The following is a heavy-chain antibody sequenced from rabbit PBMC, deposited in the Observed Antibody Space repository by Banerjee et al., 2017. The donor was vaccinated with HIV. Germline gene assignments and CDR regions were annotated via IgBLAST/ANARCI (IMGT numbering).Heavy chain of an antibody. J-gene: IGHJ4*01. CDR1: GFTLNSDW. Sequence: QSLEESGGDLVKPGASLTLTCTASGFTLNSDWMCWVRQAPGKGLEFIACIGGTDDVTRYASWAKGRFTISKTSSTTVTLQMTSLTAADTATYFCARDHAAYDSGGALWGPGTLVTVS. CDR3: ARDHAAYDSGGAL. D-gene: IGHD4-1*01. V-gene: IGHV1S40*01. CDR2: IGGTDDVT.